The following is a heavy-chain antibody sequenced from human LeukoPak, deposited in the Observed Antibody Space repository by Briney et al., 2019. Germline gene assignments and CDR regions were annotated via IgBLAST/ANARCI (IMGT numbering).Heavy chain of an antibody. CDR2: IRQDGDGK. D-gene: IGHD3-22*01. J-gene: IGHJ5*02. V-gene: IGHV3-30*03. CDR1: GFTFSSYV. CDR3: ATEDHTSGHAGALGFDP. Sequence: GGSLRLSCAASGFTFSSYVMHWARQAPGEGLEWVAVIRQDGDGKFYGNSVKGRFTISRDNSRDTLYLQMDSLTTEDTAIYYCATEDHTSGHAGALGFDPWGQGTLVTVSS.